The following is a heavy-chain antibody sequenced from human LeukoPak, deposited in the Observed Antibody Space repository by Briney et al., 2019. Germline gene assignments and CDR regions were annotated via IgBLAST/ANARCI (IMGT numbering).Heavy chain of an antibody. D-gene: IGHD3-16*01. V-gene: IGHV3-11*05. CDR1: GFTFSDYY. CDR3: ARDRGGAAAY. Sequence: GGSLRLSCAASGFTFSDYYMSWIRQAPGKGLEWVSYISTSSSSTNYADPVKGRFTISRDNAQNSLFLQMNSLRAEDTAVYYCARDRGGAAAYWGQGTLVTVSS. CDR2: ISTSSSST. J-gene: IGHJ4*02.